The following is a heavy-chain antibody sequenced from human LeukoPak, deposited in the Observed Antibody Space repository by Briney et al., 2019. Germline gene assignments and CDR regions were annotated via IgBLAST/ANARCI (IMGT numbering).Heavy chain of an antibody. V-gene: IGHV3-48*01. Sequence: GGSLRLSCATPGFTFSYYSMHWVRQAPGRGLEWVSYISNSGRTIYYADSVKGRFTISRDNAKNSVCLQMNSLRAEDTAVYYCARERMRLFGDHWGQGTLVTVSS. D-gene: IGHD3-3*01. J-gene: IGHJ4*02. CDR1: GFTFSYYS. CDR2: ISNSGRTI. CDR3: ARERMRLFGDH.